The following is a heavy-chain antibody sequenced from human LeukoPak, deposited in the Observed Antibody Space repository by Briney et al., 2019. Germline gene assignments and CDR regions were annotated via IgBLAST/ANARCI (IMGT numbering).Heavy chain of an antibody. CDR3: AREWTTWGAFDI. CDR2: IYYTGST. CDR1: GGSISRHY. D-gene: IGHD2/OR15-2a*01. Sequence: SETLSLTCTVSGGSISRHYWSWIRQPPGKGLEWIGSIYYTGSTFYNPSLKSRVTISVDTSKNQFSMKLSSVTAADAAVYFCAREWTTWGAFDIWGQGTMVTVSS. V-gene: IGHV4-59*11. J-gene: IGHJ3*02.